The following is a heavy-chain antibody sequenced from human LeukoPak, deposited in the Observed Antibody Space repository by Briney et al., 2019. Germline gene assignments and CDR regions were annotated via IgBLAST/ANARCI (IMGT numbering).Heavy chain of an antibody. D-gene: IGHD3-22*01. CDR3: ARVNTMIVDSDV. CDR2: INPNSGGT. V-gene: IGHV1-2*02. CDR1: GYTLTGYY. J-gene: IGHJ6*02. Sequence: ASVKVSCKASGYTLTGYYMHWVRQAPGKGLEWMGWINPNSGGTNYAQKFQGRVTMTRDTSISTAYMELSRLRSDDTAVYYCARVNTMIVDSDVWGQGTTVTVSS.